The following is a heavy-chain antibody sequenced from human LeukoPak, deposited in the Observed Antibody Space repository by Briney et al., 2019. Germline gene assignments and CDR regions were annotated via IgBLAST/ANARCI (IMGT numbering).Heavy chain of an antibody. Sequence: ESGPALVKPTQTLTLTCTFSVFSLSTSGMCVSWIRQPPGKALEWLARIDWDDDKYYSTSLKTRLTISKDTSKNQVVLTMTNMDPVDTATYYCARMWRYSSGWYPFDYWGQGTLVTVSS. CDR2: IDWDDDK. CDR1: VFSLSTSGMC. CDR3: ARMWRYSSGWYPFDY. V-gene: IGHV2-70*11. J-gene: IGHJ4*02. D-gene: IGHD6-19*01.